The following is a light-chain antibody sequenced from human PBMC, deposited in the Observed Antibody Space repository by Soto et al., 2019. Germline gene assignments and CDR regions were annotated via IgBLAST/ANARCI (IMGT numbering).Light chain of an antibody. CDR3: QQSDSTPYT. CDR2: DAS. CDR1: QTISTY. Sequence: DIQRTQSPSSLSGSVGGRVTITCGASQTISTYLNWYQQNPGKAPRLLIYDASSLLSGVPSRFSGSGSGTDFTLTIASLQPEDFATYYCQQSDSTPYTFGQGTKVDIK. V-gene: IGKV1-39*01. J-gene: IGKJ2*01.